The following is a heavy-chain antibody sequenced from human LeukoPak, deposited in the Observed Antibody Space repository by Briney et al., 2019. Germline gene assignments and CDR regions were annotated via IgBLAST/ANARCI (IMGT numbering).Heavy chain of an antibody. CDR1: GGSVSSYY. J-gene: IGHJ4*02. V-gene: IGHV4-59*02. Sequence: SETLSLTCSVSGGSVSSYYWSWIRQPPGKGLEWIGHIYYSGTTNYNPSLKSRVTMSVVTSKKQFSLKVSSVTAADTAVYYCARGFGDHGLNYFDYWGQGTLVSVSS. CDR3: ARGFGDHGLNYFDY. D-gene: IGHD4-17*01. CDR2: IYYSGTT.